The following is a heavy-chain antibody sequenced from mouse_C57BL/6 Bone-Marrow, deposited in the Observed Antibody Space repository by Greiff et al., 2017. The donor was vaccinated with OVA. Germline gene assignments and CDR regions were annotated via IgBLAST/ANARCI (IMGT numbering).Heavy chain of an antibody. V-gene: IGHV1-72*01. Sequence: VHLQQPGAELVKPGASVNLSCKASGFTFTSYWMHWVKRRPGRGLGWIGRIDPISGGTKYNEKFKSKATLTVDKPSSTAYMQLSSLTSEDSAVYYCARGLNYYAMDYWGQGTSVTVSS. CDR1: GFTFTSYW. J-gene: IGHJ4*01. CDR2: IDPISGGT. CDR3: ARGLNYYAMDY.